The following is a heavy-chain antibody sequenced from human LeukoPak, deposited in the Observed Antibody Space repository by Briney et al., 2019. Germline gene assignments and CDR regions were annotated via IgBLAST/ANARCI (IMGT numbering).Heavy chain of an antibody. CDR2: ITSSSTNT. J-gene: IGHJ5*02. V-gene: IGHV3-21*01. CDR3: SGYNWFDP. CDR1: GFTFSSYS. Sequence: GGSLRLSCAASGFTFSSYSMNWVRQAPGKGLEWVSAITSSSTNTYYADSVKGRFTISRDNAKNSLYLQMNSLRAEDTAVYYCSGYNWFDPWGQGTLVTVSS.